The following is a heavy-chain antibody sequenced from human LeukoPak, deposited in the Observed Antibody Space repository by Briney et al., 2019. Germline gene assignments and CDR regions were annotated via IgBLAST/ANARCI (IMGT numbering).Heavy chain of an antibody. CDR1: GFTFSSYS. CDR3: ATRLDGYKSY. V-gene: IGHV3-21*01. D-gene: IGHD5-24*01. Sequence: KPGGSLRLSCAASGFTFSSYSMNCVRQAPGKGLEWVSSISSSNSYIYYADSVKGRFTISRDNAKNSLYLQMNSLRAEDTAVYYCATRLDGYKSYWGQGTLVTVSS. CDR2: ISSSNSYI. J-gene: IGHJ4*02.